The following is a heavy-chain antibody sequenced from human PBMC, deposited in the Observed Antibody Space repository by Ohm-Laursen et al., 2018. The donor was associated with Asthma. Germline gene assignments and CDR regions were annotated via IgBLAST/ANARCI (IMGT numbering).Heavy chain of an antibody. CDR1: GDSISSGNNY. J-gene: IGHJ4*02. V-gene: IGHV4-31*03. CDR3: ARGHGYNLY. D-gene: IGHD5-24*01. Sequence: TLSLTCTVSGDSISSGNNYWSWIRQHPAKGLEWIGYIYYSGNTYSNPSLRSRVVISVDTSTNQFSLNLTSVTAADTAVYYCARGHGYNLYWGQGTLVTVSS. CDR2: IYYSGNT.